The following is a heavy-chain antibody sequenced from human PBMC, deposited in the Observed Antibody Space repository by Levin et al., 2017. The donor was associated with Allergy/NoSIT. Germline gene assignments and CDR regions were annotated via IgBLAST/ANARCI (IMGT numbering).Heavy chain of an antibody. CDR1: GFTFSSYV. D-gene: IGHD3-22*01. V-gene: IGHV3-23*01. CDR2: ISGSGGST. J-gene: IGHJ4*02. CDR3: AKDRITMSDY. Sequence: PGGSLRLSCAASGFTFSSYVMTWVRQDPGKGLEWVSTISGSGGSTYYADSVKGRFTISRDNSKDTLYLQMNSLRAEDTAVYYCAKDRITMSDYWGQGTLVTVSS.